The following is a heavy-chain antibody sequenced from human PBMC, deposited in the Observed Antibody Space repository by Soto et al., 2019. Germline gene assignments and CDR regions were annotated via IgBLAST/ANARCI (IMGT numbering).Heavy chain of an antibody. V-gene: IGHV4-61*01. CDR2: IYYSGST. J-gene: IGHJ6*02. CDR1: GGSVSSGSYY. CDR3: VRCYYYGSGYPVFYI. Sequence: PSETLYLTCTVSGGSVSSGSYYWSWIRQPPGKGLEWIGYIYYSGSTNYNPSLKSRVTISVDTSKNQFSLKLSSVTAADTAVYYCVRCYYYGSGYPVFYICGQGTTDIGS. D-gene: IGHD3-22*01.